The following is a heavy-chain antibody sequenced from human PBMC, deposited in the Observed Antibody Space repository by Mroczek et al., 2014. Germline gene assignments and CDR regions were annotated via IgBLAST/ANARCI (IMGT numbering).Heavy chain of an antibody. CDR3: ARDDPHSSGPGGY. CDR2: IYYSGST. Sequence: QVQLQESGPGLVKPSQTLSLTCTVSGGSINSGGYYWSWIRQHPGKALEWIGYIYYSGSTYYNPSLKSRVTISIDTSKNQFSLKLSSVTAADTAVYYCARDDPHSSGPGGYWGQGTLVTVSS. CDR1: GGSINSGGYY. V-gene: IGHV4-31*03. J-gene: IGHJ4*02. D-gene: IGHD3-22*01.